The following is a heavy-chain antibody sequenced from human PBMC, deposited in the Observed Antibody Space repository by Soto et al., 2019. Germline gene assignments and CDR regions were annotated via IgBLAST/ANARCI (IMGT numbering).Heavy chain of an antibody. CDR3: AKDISAHSRTGFDY. CDR2: ISWNSGSI. D-gene: IGHD3-10*01. CDR1: GFTFDDYA. Sequence: GGSLRLSXAASGFTFDDYAMHWVRQAPGKGLEWVSGISWNSGSIGYADSVKGRFTISRDNAKNSLYLQMNSLRAEDTALYYCAKDISAHSRTGFDYWGQGTLVTVSS. J-gene: IGHJ4*02. V-gene: IGHV3-9*01.